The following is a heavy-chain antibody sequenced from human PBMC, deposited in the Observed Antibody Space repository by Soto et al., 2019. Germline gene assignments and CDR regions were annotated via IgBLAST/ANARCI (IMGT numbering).Heavy chain of an antibody. CDR1: GYTFTSYY. Sequence: ASVKVSCKASGYTFTSYYIHWVRQAPGQGLEWMGWINPITGGTNYAPKFQGRVTMTRDTSITTAYMELSRLRSDDTAVYYCARDYYDSSDRDYLDYWGQGTPVTVSS. V-gene: IGHV1-2*02. D-gene: IGHD3-22*01. J-gene: IGHJ4*02. CDR2: INPITGGT. CDR3: ARDYYDSSDRDYLDY.